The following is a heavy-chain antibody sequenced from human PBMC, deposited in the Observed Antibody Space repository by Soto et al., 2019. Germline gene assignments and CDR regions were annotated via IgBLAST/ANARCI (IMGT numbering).Heavy chain of an antibody. J-gene: IGHJ4*02. CDR1: GYTFTSYA. V-gene: IGHV1-3*01. D-gene: IGHD6-19*01. CDR2: INAGNGNT. Sequence: GASVKVSCKASGYTFTSYAMHWVRQAPGQRLEWMGWINAGNGNTKYSQKFQGRVTITRDTSASTAYMELSSLRSEDTAVYYCARPSSGWYFYYFDYWDQGTLVTVSS. CDR3: ARPSSGWYFYYFDY.